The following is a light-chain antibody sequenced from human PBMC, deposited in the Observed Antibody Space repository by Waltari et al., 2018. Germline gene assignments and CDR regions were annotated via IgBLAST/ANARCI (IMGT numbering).Light chain of an antibody. V-gene: IGKV3-20*01. CDR1: QSVDKY. CDR3: QKYNSLPAT. J-gene: IGKJ1*01. CDR2: HTS. Sequence: EIVLTQSPGTLSLSPGERATLSCRASQSVDKYLAWYQQKPGQAPRLLISHTSTRATGIPDRFSGSGFGTDFSLTISRLEPEDFAVYYCQKYNSLPATFGQGTKVEVK.